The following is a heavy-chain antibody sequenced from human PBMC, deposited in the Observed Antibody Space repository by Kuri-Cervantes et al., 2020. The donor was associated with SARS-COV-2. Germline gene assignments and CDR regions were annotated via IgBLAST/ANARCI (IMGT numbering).Heavy chain of an antibody. CDR2: ISYSGENT. V-gene: IGHV3-23*01. CDR3: AKVILNSDSSTLGRFDF. Sequence: GGSLRLSCAASAFTFNNYGMSWVRQAPGKGLEWVAIISYSGENTYYADSVKGRFTISRDNSKNTLYLQTNSLRAEDTAIYYCAKVILNSDSSTLGRFDFWGLGTLVTVSS. CDR1: AFTFNNYG. D-gene: IGHD6-13*01. J-gene: IGHJ4*02.